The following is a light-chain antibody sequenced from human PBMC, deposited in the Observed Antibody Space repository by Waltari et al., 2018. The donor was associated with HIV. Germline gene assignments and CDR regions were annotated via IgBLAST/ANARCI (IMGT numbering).Light chain of an antibody. J-gene: IGKJ1*01. CDR1: QRIATC. CDR3: QQYNTSSPWT. CDR2: RAS. V-gene: IGKV1-5*03. Sequence: DIQMTQSPSTLPACVGERITITCRASQRIATCLALYQPKPGKAPKLLIYRASSLETGVPSRFSGSESVTEFTLTISSLQPEDFATYYCQQYNTSSPWTFGQGTKVDI.